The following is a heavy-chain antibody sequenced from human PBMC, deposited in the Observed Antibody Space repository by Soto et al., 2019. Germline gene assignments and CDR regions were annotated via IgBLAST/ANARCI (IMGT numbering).Heavy chain of an antibody. CDR1: GFTFSSYA. Sequence: EVQLLESGGGLVQPGGSLRLSCAASGFTFSSYAMSWVRQAPGKGLEWVSAISGSGGSTYYADSVKGRFTISRDNSKNPLYLERNTLGAGDRAVYYCAKGGAGGGGAFDIWGQGTMVTVSS. CDR2: ISGSGGST. J-gene: IGHJ3*02. CDR3: AKGGAGGGGAFDI. D-gene: IGHD3-16*01. V-gene: IGHV3-23*01.